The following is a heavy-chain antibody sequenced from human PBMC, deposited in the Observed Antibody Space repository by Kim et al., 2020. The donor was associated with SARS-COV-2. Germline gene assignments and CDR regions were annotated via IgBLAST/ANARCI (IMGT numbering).Heavy chain of an antibody. CDR1: GFTFSSYG. CDR3: AKDPASYIAAAGISWFDP. Sequence: GGSLRLSCAASGFTFSSYGMHWVRQAPGKGLEWVAVIWYDGSNKYYADSVKGRFTISRDNSKNTLYLQMNSLRAEDTAVYYCAKDPASYIAAAGISWFDPWGQGTLVTVSS. J-gene: IGHJ5*02. CDR2: IWYDGSNK. V-gene: IGHV3-33*06. D-gene: IGHD6-13*01.